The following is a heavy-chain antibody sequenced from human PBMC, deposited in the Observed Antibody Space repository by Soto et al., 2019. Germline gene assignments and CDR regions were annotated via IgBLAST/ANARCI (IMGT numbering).Heavy chain of an antibody. Sequence: QVQLQQWGAGLLKPSETLSLTCAVYGGSFSGYYWSWIRQPPGKGLEWMGEINHSGSTNYNPSLKSRVTITADTSKNQFSLKLRTVTAADTAVYYCARGLYDFWSGGGYYYGMDVWGQGTTVTVSS. CDR2: INHSGST. CDR3: ARGLYDFWSGGGYYYGMDV. V-gene: IGHV4-34*01. D-gene: IGHD3-3*01. CDR1: GGSFSGYY. J-gene: IGHJ6*02.